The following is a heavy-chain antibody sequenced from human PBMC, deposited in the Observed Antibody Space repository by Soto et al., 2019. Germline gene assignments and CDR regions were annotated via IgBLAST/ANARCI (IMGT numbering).Heavy chain of an antibody. D-gene: IGHD4-17*01. V-gene: IGHV3-30*18. CDR1: GFTFDIYG. CDR3: AKMAQSDYDTEDAFDI. J-gene: IGHJ3*02. CDR2: ISYDGNNT. Sequence: QVQLVESGGGVVQPRRSLRLSCAASGFTFDIYGIHWVRQAPGKGLEWVAVISYDGNNTYYADSVKGRFTISRDNSKNKLFLQMNSLRAEDTAMYFCAKMAQSDYDTEDAFDIWGQGTMVTVSS.